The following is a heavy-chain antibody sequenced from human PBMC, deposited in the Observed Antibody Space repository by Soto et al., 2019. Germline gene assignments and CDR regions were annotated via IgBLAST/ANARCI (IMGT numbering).Heavy chain of an antibody. J-gene: IGHJ6*02. Sequence: QVQLQESGPGLVKPSQTLSLTCTVSGGSISSGDYYWSWIRQPPGKGLEWIGYIYYSGSTYYNPSLTRRVTISVDTSKNQFSLKLSSVTAADTAVYYCARDTAPYYYGLRYYYYGMDVWGQGTTVTVSS. V-gene: IGHV4-30-4*01. CDR1: GGSISSGDYY. CDR2: IYYSGST. D-gene: IGHD3-10*01. CDR3: ARDTAPYYYGLRYYYYGMDV.